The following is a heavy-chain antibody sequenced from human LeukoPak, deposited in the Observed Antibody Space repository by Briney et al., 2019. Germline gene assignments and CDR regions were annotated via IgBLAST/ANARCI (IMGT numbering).Heavy chain of an antibody. CDR3: ARVNVWEGDY. D-gene: IGHD3-16*01. CDR2: ISGSGGST. Sequence: GGSLRLSCAASGFTFSSYGMSWVRQAPGKGLEWVSAISGSGGSTYYADSVKGRFTISRDNSKNTLYLQMNSLRAEDTAVYYCARVNVWEGDYWGQGTLVTVSS. CDR1: GFTFSSYG. J-gene: IGHJ4*02. V-gene: IGHV3-23*01.